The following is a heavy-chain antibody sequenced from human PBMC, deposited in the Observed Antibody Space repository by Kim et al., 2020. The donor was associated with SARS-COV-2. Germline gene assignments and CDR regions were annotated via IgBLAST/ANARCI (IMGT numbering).Heavy chain of an antibody. V-gene: IGHV4-30-2*05. Sequence: NPSLKSRVTISVDTSKNQFSRKLRSVTAADTAVYYCARRGRTAIVISSEYWGQGTLVTVSS. J-gene: IGHJ4*02. CDR3: ARRGRTAIVISSEY. D-gene: IGHD5-18*01.